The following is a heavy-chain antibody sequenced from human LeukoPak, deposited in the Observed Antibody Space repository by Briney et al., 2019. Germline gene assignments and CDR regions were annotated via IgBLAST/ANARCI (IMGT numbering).Heavy chain of an antibody. CDR3: VRGTPTPGMDY. D-gene: IGHD3-10*01. J-gene: IGHJ4*02. CDR1: GYPFSAHF. CDR2: IDTTTGNP. Sequence: ASVKVSCTASGYPFSAHFLNWVRQAPGQGLEWMGNIDTTTGNPRYAQDFTGRFVFSLDTSVSTAYLQTTSLKADDTAAYYCVRGTPTPGMDYWGQGTQVTVSS. V-gene: IGHV7-4-1*02.